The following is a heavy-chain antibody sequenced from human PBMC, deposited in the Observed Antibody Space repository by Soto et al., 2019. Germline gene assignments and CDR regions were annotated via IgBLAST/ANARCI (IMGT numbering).Heavy chain of an antibody. J-gene: IGHJ4*02. Sequence: SATLSLTGTVSGVSISGSYWGWVRHSPGKVLEWVGYIHYRGSTNYNPALKSRVTMSVDSAKNQFSLQLSSVTAADTAVYFCTKYRRTDAEGYSFDYWGQGALVTVSS. CDR3: TKYRRTDAEGYSFDY. CDR2: IHYRGST. V-gene: IGHV4-59*01. D-gene: IGHD2-15*01. CDR1: GVSISGSY.